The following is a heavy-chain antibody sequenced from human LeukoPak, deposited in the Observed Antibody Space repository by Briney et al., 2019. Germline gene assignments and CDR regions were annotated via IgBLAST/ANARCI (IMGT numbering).Heavy chain of an antibody. CDR2: INHSGST. CDR1: GGSFSGYY. V-gene: IGHV4-34*01. Sequence: SETLSLTCAVYGGSFSGYYWSWIRQPPGKGLEWIGEINHSGSTNYNPSLKSRVTISVDTSKNQFSLKLSSVTAADTAVYYCARTRGYSYGTYWYFDLWGRGTLVTVSS. CDR3: ARTRGYSYGTYWYFDL. D-gene: IGHD5-18*01. J-gene: IGHJ2*01.